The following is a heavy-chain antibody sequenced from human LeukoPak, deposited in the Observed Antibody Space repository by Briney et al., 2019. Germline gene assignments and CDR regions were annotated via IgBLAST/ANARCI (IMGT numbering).Heavy chain of an antibody. CDR2: IYYSGST. J-gene: IGHJ3*02. CDR1: GGSFSTYY. CDR3: ARHGGSYYGDAFDI. V-gene: IGHV4-59*08. Sequence: PSDTLSLICNVSGGSFSTYYWSWIRQPPGKGLEWIGYIYYSGSTNYNPSLKSRVTISVDTSKNQFSLKLSSVTAADTAVYYCARHGGSYYGDAFDIWGQGTMVTVSS. D-gene: IGHD1-26*01.